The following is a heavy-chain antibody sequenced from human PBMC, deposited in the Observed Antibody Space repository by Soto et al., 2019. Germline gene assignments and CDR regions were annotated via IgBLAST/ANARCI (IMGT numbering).Heavy chain of an antibody. CDR2: IIPIFGTA. V-gene: IGHV1-69*13. CDR1: GYTFTSYA. J-gene: IGHJ6*02. CDR3: ARDQDVSNYHGMDV. Sequence: ASVKVSCKASGYTFTSYAISWVRQAPGQGLEWMGGIIPIFGTANYAQKFQGRVTITADESTSTAYMELSSLRSEDTAVYYCARDQDVSNYHGMDVWGQGTTVTVSS. D-gene: IGHD3-22*01.